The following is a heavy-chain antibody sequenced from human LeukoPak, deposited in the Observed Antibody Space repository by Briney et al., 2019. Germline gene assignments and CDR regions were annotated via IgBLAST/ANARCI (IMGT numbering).Heavy chain of an antibody. V-gene: IGHV3-23*01. J-gene: IGHJ1*01. CDR1: GFTFSSYA. D-gene: IGHD2-2*02. CDR2: ISGSGGST. Sequence: GGSLRLSCAASGFTFSSYAMSWVRQAPGKGLEWVSAISGSGGSTYYADSVKGRFTISRDNSKNTLYPQMNSLRAEDTAVYYCAKMGYCSSTSCYKGGYFQHWGQGTLVTVSS. CDR3: AKMGYCSSTSCYKGGYFQH.